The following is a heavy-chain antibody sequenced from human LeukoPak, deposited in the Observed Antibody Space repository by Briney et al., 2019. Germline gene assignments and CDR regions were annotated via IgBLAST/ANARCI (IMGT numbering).Heavy chain of an antibody. CDR2: INYSGSN. Sequence: SETLSLTCAVYGVSFSGYYWRWLRQPPGKGLEWSGEINYSGSNNYHPSLKSRVTISVDTSKHQYSLKLSSVTAADTAVYYCARGFDYIYYYGMDVWGQGTTVTVSS. V-gene: IGHV4-34*01. D-gene: IGHD4-11*01. CDR3: ARGFDYIYYYGMDV. J-gene: IGHJ6*02. CDR1: GVSFSGYY.